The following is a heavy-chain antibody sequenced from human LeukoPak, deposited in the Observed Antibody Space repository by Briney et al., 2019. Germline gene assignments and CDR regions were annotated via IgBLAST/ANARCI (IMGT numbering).Heavy chain of an antibody. Sequence: GGSLRLSCARSGFTFNRSWMSWVRQAPGKGPEWVANVKQDGSEKHYLDSVKGRFTISRDNAKNSLYLQMNSLRAEDTAVYYCARGRISLSWGQGTLVTVSS. V-gene: IGHV3-7*05. CDR3: ARGRISLS. CDR1: GFTFNRSW. D-gene: IGHD3-10*01. J-gene: IGHJ5*02. CDR2: VKQDGSEK.